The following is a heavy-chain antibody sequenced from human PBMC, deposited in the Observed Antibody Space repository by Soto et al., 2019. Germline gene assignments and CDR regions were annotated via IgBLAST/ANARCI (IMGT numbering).Heavy chain of an antibody. Sequence: SETLSLTCTVSDVSTSNFFWKWFRQPPGKGLEWIGNIHSSGTTNYNPSLESRVTISLDTSMSQCSLRMNSVTAADTAVFFCSGGSGCLTASWGRGTQVPVSS. CDR1: DVSTSNFF. J-gene: IGHJ5*02. V-gene: IGHV4-59*08. CDR2: IHSSGTT. D-gene: IGHD3-16*01. CDR3: SGGSGCLTAS.